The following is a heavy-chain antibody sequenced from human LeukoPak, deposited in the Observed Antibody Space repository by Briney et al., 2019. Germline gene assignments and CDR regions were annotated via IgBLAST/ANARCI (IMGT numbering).Heavy chain of an antibody. Sequence: ASVKVSCKASGGTFSSYAISWVRQAPGQGLEWMGGIIPIFGTANYAQKFQGRVTITADESTSTAYMELSSLRSEDTAVYYCAREGWDYYDSSGYYYVGPPRAGPPYDAFDIWGQGTMVTVSS. CDR2: IIPIFGTA. V-gene: IGHV1-69*13. CDR1: GGTFSSYA. J-gene: IGHJ3*02. D-gene: IGHD3-22*01. CDR3: AREGWDYYDSSGYYYVGPPRAGPPYDAFDI.